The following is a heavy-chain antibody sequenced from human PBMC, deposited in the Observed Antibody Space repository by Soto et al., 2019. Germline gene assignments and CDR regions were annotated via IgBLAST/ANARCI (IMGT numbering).Heavy chain of an antibody. CDR2: MSASGGTS. CDR1: GFSFSSYA. CDR3: ANGSIQYSASIDY. V-gene: IGHV3-23*01. J-gene: IGHJ4*02. D-gene: IGHD5-12*01. Sequence: EVELLESGGGLIHPGESLRLSCAASGFSFSSYAMIWVRQAPGKGLEWVSVMSASGGTSYFADSVKGRFSMSRDNSKNMFYLEMNSLRAEDTAIYFCANGSIQYSASIDYWGQGTLVSVSS.